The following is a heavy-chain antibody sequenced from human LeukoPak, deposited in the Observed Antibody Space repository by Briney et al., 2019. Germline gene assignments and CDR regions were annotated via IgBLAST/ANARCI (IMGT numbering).Heavy chain of an antibody. D-gene: IGHD6-13*01. CDR1: GFTFSSYA. J-gene: IGHJ4*02. CDR3: AREGSSSWSFDY. V-gene: IGHV3-30-3*01. Sequence: GGSVRLSCAASGFTFSSYAMHWVRQAPGKGLEWVAVISYDGSNKYYADSVKGRFTISRDNSKSTLYLQMNSLRAEDTAVYYCAREGSSSWSFDYWGQGTLVTVSS. CDR2: ISYDGSNK.